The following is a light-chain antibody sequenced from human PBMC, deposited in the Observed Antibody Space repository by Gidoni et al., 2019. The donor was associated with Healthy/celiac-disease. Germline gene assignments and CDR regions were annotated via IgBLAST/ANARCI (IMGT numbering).Light chain of an antibody. J-gene: IGKJ5*01. CDR2: GAS. V-gene: IGKV3-15*01. CDR3: QQYNNWPRT. Sequence: ENVMPQSPATLSVSPGERATLSCRASQSVSSNLAWYQQKPGQAPRLLIYGASTRATGIPARFSGSGSGTEFTLTISSLQSEDFAVYYCQQYNNWPRTFGQGTRLEIK. CDR1: QSVSSN.